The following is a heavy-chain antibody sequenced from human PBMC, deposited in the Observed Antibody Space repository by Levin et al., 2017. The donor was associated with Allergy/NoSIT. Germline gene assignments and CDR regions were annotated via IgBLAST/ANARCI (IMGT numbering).Heavy chain of an antibody. J-gene: IGHJ4*02. CDR2: IYSGGST. Sequence: GESLKISCAASGFTVSSHYMSWVRQAPGKGLEWVSVIYSGGSTYYADSVKGRFTISRDNSKNTLYLQMNSLRAEDAAVYYCARHPGYSSAWYGFFDYWGQGTLVTVSS. CDR3: ARHPGYSSAWYGFFDY. D-gene: IGHD6-19*01. CDR1: GFTVSSHY. V-gene: IGHV3-53*01.